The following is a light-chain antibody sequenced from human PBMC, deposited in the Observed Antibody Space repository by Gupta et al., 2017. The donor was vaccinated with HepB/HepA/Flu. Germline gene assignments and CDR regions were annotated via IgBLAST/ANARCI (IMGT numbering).Light chain of an antibody. V-gene: IGKV3-15*01. J-gene: IGKJ2*04. CDR1: QSVSNN. CDR2: GAS. CDR3: QQYNNWPPCS. Sequence: EIVMTQSPATLSVSPGERATLSCRASQSVSNNLAWYQQKPGQAPRLLIYGASTRATGIPARFSGSGSGTEFTLTISSLQSEDFAVYYCQQYNNWPPCSFGQGTKLEIK.